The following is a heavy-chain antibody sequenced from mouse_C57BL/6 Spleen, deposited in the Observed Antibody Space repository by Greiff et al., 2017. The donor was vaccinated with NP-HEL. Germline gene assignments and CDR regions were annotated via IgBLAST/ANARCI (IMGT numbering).Heavy chain of an antibody. J-gene: IGHJ2*01. Sequence: VQLQQSGAELVRPGASVKLSCKASGYTFTDYYINWVKQRPGQGLEWIARIYPGSGNTYYNEKFKGKATLTAEKSSSTAYMQLSSLTSEDSAVYFCARSGDGYYGGGFDYWGQGTTLTVSS. V-gene: IGHV1-76*01. D-gene: IGHD2-3*01. CDR3: ARSGDGYYGGGFDY. CDR1: GYTFTDYY. CDR2: IYPGSGNT.